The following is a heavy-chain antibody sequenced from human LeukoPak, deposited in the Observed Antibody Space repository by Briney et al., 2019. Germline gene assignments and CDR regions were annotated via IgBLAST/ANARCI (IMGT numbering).Heavy chain of an antibody. J-gene: IGHJ4*02. CDR1: GFTFSSYA. V-gene: IGHV3-23*01. CDR3: AGEIAAAGNFDY. CDR2: ICGSGGST. Sequence: GGSLRLSCAASGFTFSSYAMSWVRQAPGKGLEWVSAICGSGGSTYYADSVKGRFTISRDNSKNTLYLQMNSLRAEDTAVYYCAGEIAAAGNFDYWGQGTLVTVSS. D-gene: IGHD6-13*01.